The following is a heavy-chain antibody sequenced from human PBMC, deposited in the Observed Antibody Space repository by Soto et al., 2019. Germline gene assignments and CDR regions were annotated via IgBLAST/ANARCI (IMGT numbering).Heavy chain of an antibody. V-gene: IGHV3-30-3*01. CDR2: ISYDGSNK. Sequence: QVQLVESGGGVVQPGRSLRLSCAASGFTFSSYAMHWVRQAPGKGLEWVAVISYDGSNKYYADSVKGRFTISRDNSKNTLYLQMNSLRAEDTAVYYCARDAKGVVNNSFDYWGQGTLVTVSS. J-gene: IGHJ4*02. CDR3: ARDAKGVVNNSFDY. CDR1: GFTFSSYA. D-gene: IGHD3-3*01.